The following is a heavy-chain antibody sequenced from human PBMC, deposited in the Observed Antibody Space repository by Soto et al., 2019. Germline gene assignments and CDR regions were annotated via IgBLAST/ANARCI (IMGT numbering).Heavy chain of an antibody. Sequence: EVQLLESGGGLVQPGGSLRLSCVAAGFSFSSYAMTWVPQAPGKGLEWVSVISGSDGSTYYAHSVKGRFTISRDNSKNMLYLQMNSLRAEDTAVYYCAKDRERDAWYEDYWGQGTLVTVSS. D-gene: IGHD6-13*01. CDR3: AKDRERDAWYEDY. J-gene: IGHJ4*02. CDR1: GFSFSSYA. V-gene: IGHV3-23*01. CDR2: ISGSDGST.